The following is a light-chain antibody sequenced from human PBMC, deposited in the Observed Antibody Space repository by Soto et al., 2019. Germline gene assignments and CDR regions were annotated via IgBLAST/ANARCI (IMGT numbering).Light chain of an antibody. CDR3: QQSYNSPPT. CDR1: QSISNH. J-gene: IGKJ1*01. V-gene: IGKV1-39*01. CDR2: AAS. Sequence: DIQMTQSPSSLSASVEDRVIITCRASQSISNHLNWYQQKPGKAPKLLIFAASSLQSGDPSRFSGSRSRPDITLTISSLHPEDFATYYCQQSYNSPPTVGQGTKVDIK.